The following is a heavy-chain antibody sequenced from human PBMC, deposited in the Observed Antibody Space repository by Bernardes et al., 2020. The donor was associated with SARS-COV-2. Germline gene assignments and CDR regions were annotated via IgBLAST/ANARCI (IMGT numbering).Heavy chain of an antibody. V-gene: IGHV1-8*01. CDR2: MNPNTGDT. CDR1: GYTFTNFD. D-gene: IGHD5-18*01. Sequence: VKVSCKASGYTFTNFDINWVRLAPGQGLEWMGWMNPNTGDTVFAEKFQGRVTLTRDTSASTAYMELTRLTSEDTAVYYCATYSRLTYYYGLDVWGQGTTVSVS. CDR3: ATYSRLTYYYGLDV. J-gene: IGHJ6*02.